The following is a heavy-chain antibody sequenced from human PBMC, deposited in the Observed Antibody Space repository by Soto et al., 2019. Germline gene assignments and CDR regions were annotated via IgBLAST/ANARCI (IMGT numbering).Heavy chain of an antibody. Sequence: GGSLRLSCAASGFTFSSSGMHWVRQAPGKGLEWVAVISYDGSNRYYADSVKDRFTISRDNSKNALYLQMNSLRDEGTAVYYCAKDFTGALHFDYWGQGTLVTVSA. CDR1: GFTFSSSG. CDR3: AKDFTGALHFDY. D-gene: IGHD1-26*01. V-gene: IGHV3-30*18. CDR2: ISYDGSNR. J-gene: IGHJ4*02.